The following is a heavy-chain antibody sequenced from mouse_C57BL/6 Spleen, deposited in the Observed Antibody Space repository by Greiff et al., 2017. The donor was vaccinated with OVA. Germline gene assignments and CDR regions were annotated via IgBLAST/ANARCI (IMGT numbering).Heavy chain of an antibody. J-gene: IGHJ3*01. Sequence: VKLQQPGAELVKPGASVKLSCKASGYTFTSYWMHWVKQRPGQGLEWIGMIHPNSGSTNYNEKFKSKATLTVDKSSSTAYMQLSSLTSEDSAIYYCARLGWGGFAYWGQGTLVTVSA. D-gene: IGHD2-3*01. CDR3: ARLGWGGFAY. V-gene: IGHV1-64*01. CDR1: GYTFTSYW. CDR2: IHPNSGST.